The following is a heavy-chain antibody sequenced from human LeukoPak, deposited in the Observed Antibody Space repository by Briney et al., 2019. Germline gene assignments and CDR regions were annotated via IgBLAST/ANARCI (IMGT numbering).Heavy chain of an antibody. CDR3: ARGRGYGPYFDY. D-gene: IGHD5-18*01. CDR2: INHSGST. J-gene: IGHJ4*02. Sequence: SETLSLTCALYGGSLSGYYWSWIRPPPGKGLEWIGEINHSGSTNYNPSLKSRVTISVDTSKNQFSLKLSSVIAADTAVYYCARGRGYGPYFDYGGQGTLVTVSS. V-gene: IGHV4-34*01. CDR1: GGSLSGYY.